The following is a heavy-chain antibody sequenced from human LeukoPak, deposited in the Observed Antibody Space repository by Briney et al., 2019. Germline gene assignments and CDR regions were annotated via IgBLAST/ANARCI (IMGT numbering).Heavy chain of an antibody. CDR3: TTGYYYGSDAFYI. Sequence: GGSLRLTGAASGFTFSNAWMSWVRQAPRKGLEWVGRTKSETDGGTTDCAAPVKGRFTISRDDSKNTLYLQMISLKTEDTAVYYCTTGYYYGSDAFYIWGQGTMVTVSS. V-gene: IGHV3-15*01. CDR2: TKSETDGGTT. CDR1: GFTFSNAW. J-gene: IGHJ3*02. D-gene: IGHD3-10*01.